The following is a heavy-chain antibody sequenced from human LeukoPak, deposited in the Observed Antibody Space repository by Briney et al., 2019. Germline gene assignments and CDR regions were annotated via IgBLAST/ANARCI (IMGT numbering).Heavy chain of an antibody. CDR1: GGSISSYY. Sequence: SETLSLTCTVSGGSISSYYWSWVRQPPGKGLEWIGYIYYSGSTNYNYNPSLKSRVTISVDTSKNQFSLKLGSVTAADTAVYYCARAVVVAATRSYYYYGMDVWGQGTTVTVSS. CDR2: IYYSGST. V-gene: IGHV4-59*12. J-gene: IGHJ6*02. CDR3: ARAVVVAATRSYYYYGMDV. D-gene: IGHD2-15*01.